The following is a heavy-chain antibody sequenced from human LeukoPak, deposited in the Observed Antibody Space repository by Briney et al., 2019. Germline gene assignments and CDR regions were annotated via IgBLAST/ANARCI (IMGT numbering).Heavy chain of an antibody. Sequence: SETLSLTCAVYGGSFSGYYWSWLRQPPGKGLEWIGEINHSGSTNYNPSLKSRVTISVDTSKNQFSLKLSSVTAADTAVYYCASSPNYDFWSGYYATAWYFDYWGQGTLVTVSS. D-gene: IGHD3-3*01. J-gene: IGHJ4*02. V-gene: IGHV4-34*01. CDR1: GGSFSGYY. CDR2: INHSGST. CDR3: ASSPNYDFWSGYYATAWYFDY.